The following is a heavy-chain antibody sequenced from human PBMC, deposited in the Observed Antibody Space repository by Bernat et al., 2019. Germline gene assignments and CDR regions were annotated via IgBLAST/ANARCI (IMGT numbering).Heavy chain of an antibody. CDR3: ARVGRWNSGELSLDY. CDR1: GFIFSRYN. CDR2: ISTSSSTI. Sequence: EVQLVESGGGLVQPGGSLRLSCVGSGFIFSRYNMNWVRQAPGKGLEWISYISTSSSTIFQADSVRGRFTISRDNAKNSLYLQMNSLRDEDTAVYYCARVGRWNSGELSLDYWGQGTPVTVPS. J-gene: IGHJ4*02. V-gene: IGHV3-48*02. D-gene: IGHD3-16*02.